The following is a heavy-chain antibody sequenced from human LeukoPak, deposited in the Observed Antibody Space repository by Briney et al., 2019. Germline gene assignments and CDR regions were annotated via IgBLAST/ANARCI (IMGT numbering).Heavy chain of an antibody. D-gene: IGHD6-13*01. V-gene: IGHV1-18*01. J-gene: IGHJ6*03. CDR3: ARSVGKQQLVPRDYYYYYMDV. CDR1: GGTFSSYG. CDR2: ISAYNGNT. Sequence: GSVKVSCKASGGTFSSYGISWVRQAPGQGREWMGWISAYNGNTNYAQKLQGRVTMTTDTSTSTAYMELRSLRSDDTAVYYCARSVGKQQLVPRDYYYYYMDVWGKGTTVTVSS.